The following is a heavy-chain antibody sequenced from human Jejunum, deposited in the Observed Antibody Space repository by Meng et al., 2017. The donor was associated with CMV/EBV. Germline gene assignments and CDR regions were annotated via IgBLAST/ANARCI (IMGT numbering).Heavy chain of an antibody. Sequence: QVSLEESGPTLVKPTQTLTLTCSFSGFSFISGVGVGWFRQPPRKALEWLAIIYWDNDKRYSPSLSSRLTITKDTSKNQVVLTMTNMDPVDTATYYCVRRGYDLNFDYWGQGTLVTVSS. CDR2: IYWDNDK. CDR3: VRRGYDLNFDY. D-gene: IGHD5-12*01. V-gene: IGHV2-5*02. J-gene: IGHJ4*02. CDR1: GFSFISGVG.